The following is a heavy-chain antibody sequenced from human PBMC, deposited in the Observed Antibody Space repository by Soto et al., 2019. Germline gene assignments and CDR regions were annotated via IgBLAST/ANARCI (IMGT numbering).Heavy chain of an antibody. J-gene: IGHJ4*02. CDR2: ISSGSSNI. V-gene: IGHV3-21*01. D-gene: IGHD2-15*01. CDR1: GFAFRSYN. Sequence: EVQLVESGGGLVKPGGSLTLSCVGSGFAFRSYNMNWVRQPPGKGLEWVASISSGSSNIYYADSVKGRFTISSDNAKDSLYLQMDSLRAEASAVYYCASATVVAGTFDFWGQGTLLTVSS. CDR3: ASATVVAGTFDF.